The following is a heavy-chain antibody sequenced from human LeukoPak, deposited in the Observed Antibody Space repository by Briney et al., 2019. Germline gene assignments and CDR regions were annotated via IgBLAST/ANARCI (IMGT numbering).Heavy chain of an antibody. CDR1: GFTFDDYA. CDR3: AKDMEELMVYAASNCHFDY. CDR2: ISWNSGSI. D-gene: IGHD2-8*01. Sequence: GGSLRLSCAASGFTFDDYAMHWVRQAPGKGLEWVSGISWNSGSIGYAESVKGRFTIPRDNAKNSLYLQMNSLRAEDTALYYCAKDMEELMVYAASNCHFDYWGQGTLVTVSS. V-gene: IGHV3-9*01. J-gene: IGHJ4*02.